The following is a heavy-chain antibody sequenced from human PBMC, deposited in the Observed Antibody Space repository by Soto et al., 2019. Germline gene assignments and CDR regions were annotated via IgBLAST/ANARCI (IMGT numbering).Heavy chain of an antibody. J-gene: IGHJ4*02. D-gene: IGHD3-10*01. CDR1: GFTFSSYA. CDR2: ISGSGGST. CDR3: AKGSWFGELFRLLDY. Sequence: GGSLRLSCAASGFTFSSYAMNWVRQAPGKGLEWVSAISGSGGSTYYADSVKGRFTISRDNSKNTLYLQMNSLRAEDTAVYYCAKGSWFGELFRLLDYWGQGTLVTVSS. V-gene: IGHV3-23*01.